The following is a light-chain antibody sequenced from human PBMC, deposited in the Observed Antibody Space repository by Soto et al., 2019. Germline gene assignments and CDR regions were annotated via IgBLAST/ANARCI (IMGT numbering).Light chain of an antibody. J-gene: IGKJ1*01. CDR2: AAS. CDR3: QQYSNWPQT. Sequence: EVVMTQFPATLSVTTGERATLSCRASQSVRSNLAWYQQKPGQAPRLLIFAASTRATVIPARFRGSGSGTEFTLTISDLQSEDFAVYYCQQYSNWPQTFGQGTKVDIK. CDR1: QSVRSN. V-gene: IGKV3-15*01.